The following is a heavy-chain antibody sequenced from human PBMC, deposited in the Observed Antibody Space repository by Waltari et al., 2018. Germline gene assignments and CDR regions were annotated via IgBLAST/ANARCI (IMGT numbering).Heavy chain of an antibody. CDR3: ARGIPDY. D-gene: IGHD2-21*01. J-gene: IGHJ4*02. V-gene: IGHV4-34*01. Sequence: QVQLQQWGAGPLKPSETLSLPCAVYGGSFSGYYWSWIRQPPGKGLEWIGEINHSGSTNYNPSLKSRVTISVDTSKNQFSLKLSSVTAADTAVYYCARGIPDYWGQGTLVTVSS. CDR2: INHSGST. CDR1: GGSFSGYY.